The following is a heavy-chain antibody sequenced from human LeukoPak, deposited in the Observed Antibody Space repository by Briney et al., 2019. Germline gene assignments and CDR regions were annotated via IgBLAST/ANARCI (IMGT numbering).Heavy chain of an antibody. Sequence: PSETLSLTCTVSGGSIGSYFWSWIRQPPGKGLEWIGYIYYGGGTNYNPSFGSRITISVDTSKNRISLNLTSVTASDTAIYYCARERGDYDSDNWFDSWGQGTLDTVSS. CDR3: ARERGDYDSDNWFDS. CDR1: GGSIGSYF. CDR2: IYYGGGT. V-gene: IGHV4-59*01. D-gene: IGHD4-17*01. J-gene: IGHJ5*01.